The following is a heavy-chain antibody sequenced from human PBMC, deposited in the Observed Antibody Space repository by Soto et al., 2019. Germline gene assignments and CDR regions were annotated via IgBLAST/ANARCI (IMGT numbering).Heavy chain of an antibody. D-gene: IGHD3-10*01. Sequence: GGPVNVSCKASGYTFTGYFMHLVRQAPGQGLEWMGWINPYSGGADYAQSFQGRVTMTRDTSISTVYMELSRLRFDDTAVYYCARVIRGAYYNSPLDTWGQGTVVTVSS. CDR1: GYTFTGYF. CDR3: ARVIRGAYYNSPLDT. J-gene: IGHJ5*02. V-gene: IGHV1-2*02. CDR2: INPYSGGA.